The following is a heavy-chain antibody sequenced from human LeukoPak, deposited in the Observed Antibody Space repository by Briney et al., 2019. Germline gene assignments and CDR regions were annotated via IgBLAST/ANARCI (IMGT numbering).Heavy chain of an antibody. D-gene: IGHD3-10*01. V-gene: IGHV5-51*01. CDR1: GSIFTSYW. Sequence: GASLQISGEGSGSIFTSYWIGWVRQLPGKGLEWMGIIYPGDSDTSYSPSFQVQVTISADNSISTAYLQWSSLKASYTAMYYCARHSTWGDYYYYYYMDVWGKGTTVTVSS. J-gene: IGHJ6*03. CDR3: ARHSTWGDYYYYYYMDV. CDR2: IYPGDSDT.